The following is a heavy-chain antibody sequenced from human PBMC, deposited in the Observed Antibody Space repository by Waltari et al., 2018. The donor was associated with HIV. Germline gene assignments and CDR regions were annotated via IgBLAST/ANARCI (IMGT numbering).Heavy chain of an antibody. Sequence: QLQLQESGPGLVKPSETLSLTCTVSAGSISPSSYYCGWIRQPPGKRLDSIGNIYFRGTPVYNPALNRRVTMSVDTARNQFSLNVSSVTAADTAVYYCARVARRGLVGGSPWYYGMDVWGQGTTVTVSS. CDR2: IYFRGTP. CDR3: ARVARRGLVGGSPWYYGMDV. D-gene: IGHD3-10*01. V-gene: IGHV4-39*01. CDR1: AGSISPSSYY. J-gene: IGHJ6*02.